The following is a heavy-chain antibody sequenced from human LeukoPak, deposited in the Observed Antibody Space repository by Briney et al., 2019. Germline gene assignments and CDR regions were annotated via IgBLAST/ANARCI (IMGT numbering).Heavy chain of an antibody. CDR1: GGSISSSSYY. Sequence: SETLSLTCTVSGGSISSSSYYWGWIRQPPGKGLEWIGRIYTSGDTKYNPSLKSRVTISVGASNNQFSLKLTSVTAADTAVYYCASGDYGAGSPVMRYWGHGTLVIVSS. CDR2: IYTSGDT. J-gene: IGHJ4*01. V-gene: IGHV4-39*07. CDR3: ASGDYGAGSPVMRY. D-gene: IGHD3-10*01.